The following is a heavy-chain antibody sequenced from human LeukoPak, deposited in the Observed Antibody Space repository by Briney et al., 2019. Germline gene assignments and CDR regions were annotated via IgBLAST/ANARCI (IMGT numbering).Heavy chain of an antibody. V-gene: IGHV1-69*13. CDR1: GGTFSSYA. CDR2: IIPIFGTA. D-gene: IGHD1-26*01. J-gene: IGHJ3*02. CDR3: ARDVGFPYAFDI. Sequence: SVKVSCKASGGTFSSYAISWVRQAPGQGLEWMGGIIPIFGTANYAQKFQGRVTITADESTSTAYMELSSLRSGDTAVYYCARDVGFPYAFDIWGQGTMVTVSS.